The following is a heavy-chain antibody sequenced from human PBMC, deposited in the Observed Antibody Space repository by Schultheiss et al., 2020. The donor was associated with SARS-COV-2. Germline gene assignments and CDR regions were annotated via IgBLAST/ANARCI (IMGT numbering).Heavy chain of an antibody. J-gene: IGHJ4*02. D-gene: IGHD3-16*01. Sequence: SETLSLTCTVSGGSISSYYWGWIRQPPGKGLEWIGSIYHSGTTYYNPSLKSRVTISVDTSKNQFSLKLSSVTAADTAVYYCARQRGYFDYWGQGTLVTVSS. V-gene: IGHV4-59*08. CDR2: IYHSGTT. CDR1: GGSISSYY. CDR3: ARQRGYFDY.